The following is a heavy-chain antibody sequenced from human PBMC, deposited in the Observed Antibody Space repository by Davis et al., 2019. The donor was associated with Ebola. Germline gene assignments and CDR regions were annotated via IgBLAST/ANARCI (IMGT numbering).Heavy chain of an antibody. V-gene: IGHV4-34*01. CDR2: INHSGST. CDR1: GGSFSGYY. J-gene: IGHJ3*02. CDR3: ARDSGSHRAFDI. Sequence: PSETLSLTCAVYGGSFSGYYWSWIRQPPGKGLEWIGEINHSGSTNYNPSLKSRVTISVDTSKNQFSLKLSSVTAADTAVYYCARDSGSHRAFDIWGQGTMVTVSS. D-gene: IGHD1-26*01.